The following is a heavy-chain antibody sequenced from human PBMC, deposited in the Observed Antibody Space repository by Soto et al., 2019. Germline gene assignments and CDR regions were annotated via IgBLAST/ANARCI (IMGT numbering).Heavy chain of an antibody. CDR2: ISWNSGSI. CDR1: GFTFDDYA. J-gene: IGHJ2*01. CDR3: AKRVHDYGDYSPLSPVIWGYFDL. D-gene: IGHD4-17*01. Sequence: GGSLRLSCAASGFTFDDYAMHWVRQAAGKGLEWVSGISWNSGSIGYADSVKGRFTISRDNAKNSLYLQMNSLRAEDTALYYCAKRVHDYGDYSPLSPVIWGYFDLWGRGTLVTVSS. V-gene: IGHV3-9*01.